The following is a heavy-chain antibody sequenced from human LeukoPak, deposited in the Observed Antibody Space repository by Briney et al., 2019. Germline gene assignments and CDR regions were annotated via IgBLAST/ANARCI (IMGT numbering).Heavy chain of an antibody. J-gene: IGHJ4*02. Sequence: EASVKVSCKASGYTFTGYYMHWVRQAPGQGLEWMGWINPNSGGTNYAQKFQGRVTMTRDTSISTAYMELSRLRSDDTAVYCCARDLTRKYGSGSYYDYWGQGTLVTVSS. D-gene: IGHD3-10*01. CDR3: ARDLTRKYGSGSYYDY. CDR1: GYTFTGYY. V-gene: IGHV1-2*02. CDR2: INPNSGGT.